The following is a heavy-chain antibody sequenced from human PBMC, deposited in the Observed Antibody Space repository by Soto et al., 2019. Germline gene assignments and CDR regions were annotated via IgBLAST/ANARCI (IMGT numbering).Heavy chain of an antibody. D-gene: IGHD4-17*01. CDR3: ATPRKVGVYGDYALDY. CDR1: GGTVSSYT. Sequence: QVQLVQSGAEVKKPGSSVKVSCKASGGTVSSYTFSWVRQAPGQGLEWMGRFIPILDLASYAQKFQGRVTITADKSPSTAYMELNSLRSEDTAVYYCATPRKVGVYGDYALDYRGQGTLVAVSS. CDR2: FIPILDLA. V-gene: IGHV1-69*02. J-gene: IGHJ4*02.